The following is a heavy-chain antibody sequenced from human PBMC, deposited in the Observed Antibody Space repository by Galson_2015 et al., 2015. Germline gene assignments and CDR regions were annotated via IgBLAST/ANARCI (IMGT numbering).Heavy chain of an antibody. V-gene: IGHV3-7*05. CDR3: ARGNCGSCYKVEAFDI. J-gene: IGHJ3*02. D-gene: IGHD2-15*01. CDR1: GFTFSSYW. Sequence: SLRLSCAASGFTFSSYWMSSVRQAPGKGLEWVANIKQDGSEKYYVDSVKGRFTISRDNAKNSLYLQMNSLRAEDTAVYYCARGNCGSCYKVEAFDIWGQGTMVTVSS. CDR2: IKQDGSEK.